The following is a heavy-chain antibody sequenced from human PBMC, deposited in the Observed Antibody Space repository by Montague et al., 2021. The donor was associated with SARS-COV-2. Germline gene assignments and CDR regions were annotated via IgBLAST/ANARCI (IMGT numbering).Heavy chain of an antibody. J-gene: IGHJ4*02. CDR1: GGSIGSYY. V-gene: IGHV4-59*01. Sequence: SETLSLTCTVSGGSIGSYYWSWIRQPPGKGLEWIGYIYSSGSTNYNPSLKSRVTISVDTSKNQFSLKLSSVTAADTAVYYCARGFDYWGQGTLVTVSS. CDR2: IYSSGST. CDR3: ARGFDY.